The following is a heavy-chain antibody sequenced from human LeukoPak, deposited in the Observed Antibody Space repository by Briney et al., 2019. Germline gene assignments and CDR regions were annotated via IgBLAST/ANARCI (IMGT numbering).Heavy chain of an antibody. Sequence: GGTLRLSCAASGFTFSSYGMSWVRQAPGKGLEWVSAISGSGGSTYYADSVKGRFTISRDNSKNTLYLQMNSLRAEDTAVYYCAKGYCSGGGCYYPTSGFDPWGQGTLVTVSS. V-gene: IGHV3-23*01. J-gene: IGHJ5*02. CDR2: ISGSGGST. D-gene: IGHD2-15*01. CDR1: GFTFSSYG. CDR3: AKGYCSGGGCYYPTSGFDP.